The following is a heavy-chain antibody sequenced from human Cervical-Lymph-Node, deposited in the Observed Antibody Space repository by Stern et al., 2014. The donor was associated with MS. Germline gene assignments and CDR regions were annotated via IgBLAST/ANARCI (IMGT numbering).Heavy chain of an antibody. V-gene: IGHV1-18*01. D-gene: IGHD1-26*01. CDR2: ISAYNGNT. CDR3: AGGLLGSESAFDI. J-gene: IGHJ3*02. Sequence: QVQLVQSGAEVKKPGDSVKVSCKASGYTFTSYGISWVRQPPGQGLEWMGWISAYNGNTNYAQKLEGRVTITTDVSTSTAYMELRSLISDDTAVYYGAGGLLGSESAFDIWGQGTMVTVSS. CDR1: GYTFTSYG.